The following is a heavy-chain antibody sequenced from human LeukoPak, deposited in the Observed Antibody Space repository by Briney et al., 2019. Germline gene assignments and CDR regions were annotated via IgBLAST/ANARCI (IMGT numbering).Heavy chain of an antibody. CDR2: INPNSGGT. CDR3: ARDLGGIVVEPATFDY. V-gene: IGHV1-2*02. J-gene: IGHJ4*02. CDR1: GYTFTGYY. D-gene: IGHD2-2*01. Sequence: ASVKVSCKASGYTFTGYYMHWARQAPGQGLEWMGWINPNSGGTNYAQKFQGRVTMTRDTSISTAYMELSRLRSDDTAVYYCARDLGGIVVEPATFDYWGQGTLVTVSS.